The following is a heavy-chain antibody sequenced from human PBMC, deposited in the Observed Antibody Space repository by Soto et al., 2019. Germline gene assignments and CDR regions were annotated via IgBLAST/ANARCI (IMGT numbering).Heavy chain of an antibody. CDR2: IGTDTGDT. D-gene: IGHD1-26*01. CDR3: AKENPHKSGSYYDH. CDR1: GYTFTNHA. V-gene: IGHV1-3*04. Sequence: ASVKVSCKASGYTFTNHAIHWVRQAPGQRLQWMGWIGTDTGDTGYSQKFQGRVTITRDTSASTAYVELSSLTSEDTAVYYCAKENPHKSGSYYDHCGLRTLVTVSS. J-gene: IGHJ4*02.